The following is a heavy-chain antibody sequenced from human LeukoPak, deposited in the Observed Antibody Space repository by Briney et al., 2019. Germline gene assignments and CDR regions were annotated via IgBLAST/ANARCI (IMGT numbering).Heavy chain of an antibody. CDR1: GFIFSDYG. CDR3: AKDVNYYGSGSYSEAPYYFDY. V-gene: IGHV3-23*01. D-gene: IGHD3-10*01. Sequence: GGSLRLSCAVSGFIFSDYGMSWVRQAPGKGLESVSVISTSGSSTYYADSVKGRFTISRDNSKNTLYLQMNSLRAEDTAVYYCAKDVNYYGSGSYSEAPYYFDYWGQGTLVTVSS. J-gene: IGHJ4*02. CDR2: ISTSGSST.